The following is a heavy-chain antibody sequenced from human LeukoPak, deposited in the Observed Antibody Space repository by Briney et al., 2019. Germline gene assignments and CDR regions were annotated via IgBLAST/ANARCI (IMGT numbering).Heavy chain of an antibody. J-gene: IGHJ4*02. CDR2: IYYSGST. V-gene: IGHV4-59*01. D-gene: IGHD3-10*01. CDR1: GGSISSYY. CDR3: ARLSYYGSGVPDEFDY. Sequence: SETLSLTCTVSGGSISSYYWSWIRQPPGKGLEWIGYIYYSGSTNYNPSLKSRVTISVDTSKNQFSLKLSSVTAADTAVYYCARLSYYGSGVPDEFDYWGQGTLVTVSS.